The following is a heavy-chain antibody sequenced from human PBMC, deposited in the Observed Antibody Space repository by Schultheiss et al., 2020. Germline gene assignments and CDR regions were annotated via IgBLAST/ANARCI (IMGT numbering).Heavy chain of an antibody. J-gene: IGHJ5*02. Sequence: SATLSLTCAVYGGSFSGYYWSWIRQPPGKGLEWIGEINHSGSTNYNPSLKSRVTISVDKSKNQFSLKLSSVTAADTAVYYCARASPSGGYYYDSSGLGFDPWGQGTLVTVSS. CDR1: GGSFSGYY. V-gene: IGHV4-34*01. CDR2: INHSGST. CDR3: ARASPSGGYYYDSSGLGFDP. D-gene: IGHD3-22*01.